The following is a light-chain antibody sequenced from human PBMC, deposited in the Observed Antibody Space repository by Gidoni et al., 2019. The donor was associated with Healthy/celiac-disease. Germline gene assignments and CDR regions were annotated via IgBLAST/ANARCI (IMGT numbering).Light chain of an antibody. CDR3: QQANSFPIT. V-gene: IGKV1-12*01. Sequence: DIQLTQSPSSVSASVGDRVTITCRASQGISRWLAWYQQKPGKAPQLLIYAASSVQSGVPSRFSGSGSGTDFTLTISSLQPEDFATYYCQQANSFPITFGQETRLEIK. CDR2: AAS. CDR1: QGISRW. J-gene: IGKJ5*01.